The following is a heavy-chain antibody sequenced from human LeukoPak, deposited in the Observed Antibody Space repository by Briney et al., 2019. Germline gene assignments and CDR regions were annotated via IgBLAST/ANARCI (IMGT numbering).Heavy chain of an antibody. CDR1: GFAFSDYF. CDR3: ARGTNDWKGLDY. Sequence: GGSLRLSCAASGFAFSDYFMHWVRQSPEKGLVWVSDIHPHGRYAAYADSVRGRFTISRDDAKNTLYLQMNSLTSEDTAVYYCARGTNDWKGLDYWGQGTLVTASS. J-gene: IGHJ4*02. D-gene: IGHD1-1*01. V-gene: IGHV3-74*03. CDR2: IHPHGRYA.